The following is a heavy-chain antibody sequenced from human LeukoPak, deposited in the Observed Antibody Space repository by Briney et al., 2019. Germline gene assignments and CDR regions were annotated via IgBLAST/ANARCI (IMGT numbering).Heavy chain of an antibody. CDR1: GGSISSYY. CDR2: FYYSGST. CDR3: ARGGGSSSLFGY. Sequence: SETLSLTCNVSGGSISSYYWSWTRQPPGKGLEWIGYFYYSGSTNYNPSLKSRVTILVDTSKNQFSLKLSSVTAADTAVYYCARGGGSSSLFGYWGQGALVTVSS. D-gene: IGHD6-6*01. V-gene: IGHV4-59*01. J-gene: IGHJ4*02.